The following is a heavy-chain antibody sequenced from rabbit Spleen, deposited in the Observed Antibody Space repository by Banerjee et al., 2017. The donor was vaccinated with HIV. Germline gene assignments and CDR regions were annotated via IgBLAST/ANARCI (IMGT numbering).Heavy chain of an antibody. Sequence: QSLEESGGGLVTPGGTLTLTCTASGFDLSRSYWMCWVRQAPGKGLEWIGCIYSQNNAIYANWAKGRFTISKTSSTTVTLQMTSLTAADTATYFCARDAATSFSSYGMDLWGPGTLVTVS. CDR1: GFDLSRSYW. J-gene: IGHJ6*01. CDR3: ARDAATSFSSYGMDL. CDR2: IYSQNNA. V-gene: IGHV1S40*01. D-gene: IGHD8-1*01.